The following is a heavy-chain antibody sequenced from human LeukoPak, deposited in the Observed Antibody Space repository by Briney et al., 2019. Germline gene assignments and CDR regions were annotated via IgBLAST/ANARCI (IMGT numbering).Heavy chain of an antibody. J-gene: IGHJ4*02. D-gene: IGHD3-22*01. CDR3: ARVTGYMIEDYFDY. Sequence: SETLSLTCTVSGGSISSHYWSWIRQPAGKGLEWIGRIYTSGSTNYNPSLKSRVTMSVDTSKNQFSLKLSSVTAADTAVYYCARVTGYMIEDYFDYWGQGTLVTVSS. CDR1: GGSISSHY. V-gene: IGHV4-4*07. CDR2: IYTSGST.